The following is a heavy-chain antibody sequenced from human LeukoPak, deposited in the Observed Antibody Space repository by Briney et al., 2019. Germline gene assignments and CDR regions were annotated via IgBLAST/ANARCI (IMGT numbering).Heavy chain of an antibody. CDR2: IYPGDSDT. Sequence: GESLKISCKGSGYSSTSYWIGGVRQMPGKGLEWMGIIYPGDSDTRYSPSFQGQVTISADKSISTAYLQWSSLKASDTAMYYCARRGYCSGGSCYPYYFDYWGQGTLVTVSS. J-gene: IGHJ4*02. D-gene: IGHD2-15*01. CDR3: ARRGYCSGGSCYPYYFDY. V-gene: IGHV5-51*01. CDR1: GYSSTSYW.